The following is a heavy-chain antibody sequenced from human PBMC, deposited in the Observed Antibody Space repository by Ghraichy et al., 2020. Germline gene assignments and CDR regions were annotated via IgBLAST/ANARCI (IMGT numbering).Heavy chain of an antibody. CDR3: ARGSKVVRFYYYDGMDV. Sequence: GVSLRLSCVGSGFTFSSYSMNWVRQSPGKGLEWVSYITSSSSYRSYADSVKGRFTISRDNAQNSLYLQMNSLRDEDTAVYYCARGSKVVRFYYYDGMDVWGQGTTVTVAS. CDR1: GFTFSSYS. V-gene: IGHV3-48*02. CDR2: ITSSSSYR. J-gene: IGHJ6*02. D-gene: IGHD4-23*01.